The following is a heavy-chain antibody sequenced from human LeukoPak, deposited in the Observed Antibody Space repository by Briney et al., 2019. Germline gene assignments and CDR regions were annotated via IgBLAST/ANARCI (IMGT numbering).Heavy chain of an antibody. CDR3: AGTYSSSWYGGGAFDI. V-gene: IGHV4-39*07. CDR1: GGSISSSSYY. D-gene: IGHD6-13*01. Sequence: SETLSLTCTVSGGSISSSSYYWGWIRQPPGKGLEWIGSIYYSGSTYYSPSLKSRVTISVDTSKNQFSLKLSSVTAADTAVYYCAGTYSSSWYGGGAFDIWGQGTMVTVSS. CDR2: IYYSGST. J-gene: IGHJ3*02.